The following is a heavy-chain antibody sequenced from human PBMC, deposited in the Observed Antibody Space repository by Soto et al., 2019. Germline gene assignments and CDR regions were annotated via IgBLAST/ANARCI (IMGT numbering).Heavy chain of an antibody. CDR1: GGSITSGGYY. CDR2: IYYSGST. D-gene: IGHD2-2*01. Sequence: QVQLQESGPGLVKPSQTLSLTCTVSGGSITSGGYYWSWIRQHPGKGLEWIGYIYYSGSTYYIPSLMSRLTISADTSKNQFSLKLSSVTAADTAVYYCARGGYQLPFDYWGQGTLVTVSS. CDR3: ARGGYQLPFDY. J-gene: IGHJ4*02. V-gene: IGHV4-31*03.